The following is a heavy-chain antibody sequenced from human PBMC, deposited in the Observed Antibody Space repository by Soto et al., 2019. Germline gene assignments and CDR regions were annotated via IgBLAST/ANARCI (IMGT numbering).Heavy chain of an antibody. CDR1: GFTFSSYG. CDR2: ISYDGSNK. V-gene: IGHV3-30*18. J-gene: IGHJ6*02. D-gene: IGHD1-26*01. CDR3: AKXVVVGATTGMGDYYYYYGMDV. Sequence: PGGSLRLSCAASGFTFSSYGMHWVRQAPGKGLEWVAVISYDGSNKYYADSVKGRFTISRDNSKNTLYLQMNSLRAEDTAVYYCAKXVVVGATTGMGDYYYYYGMDVWGQGTTVTV.